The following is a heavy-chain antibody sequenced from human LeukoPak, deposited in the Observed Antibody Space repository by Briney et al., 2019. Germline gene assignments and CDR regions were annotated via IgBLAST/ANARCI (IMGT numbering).Heavy chain of an antibody. J-gene: IGHJ6*02. CDR1: GFTFSSYA. V-gene: IGHV3-23*01. Sequence: GGSLRLSCAASGFTFSSYAMSWVRQAPGKGLEWVSAISGSGGSTYYADSVKGRFTISRDNSKNTLYLQMNSLRAEDTAVYYCAKFRGSYGDYDQYYYGMDVWGQGTTVTVSS. D-gene: IGHD4-17*01. CDR3: AKFRGSYGDYDQYYYGMDV. CDR2: ISGSGGST.